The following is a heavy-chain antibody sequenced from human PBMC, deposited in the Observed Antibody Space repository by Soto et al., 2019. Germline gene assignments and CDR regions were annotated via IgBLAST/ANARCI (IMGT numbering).Heavy chain of an antibody. D-gene: IGHD2-2*01. J-gene: IGHJ4*02. CDR3: TTETMDQLLSLPVGY. CDR1: GFTFSNAW. Sequence: GGSLRLSCAASGFTFSNAWMNWVRQAPGKGLEWVGRIKSKTDGGTTDYAAPVKGRFTISRDDSKNTLYLQMNSLKTEDTAVYYCTTETMDQLLSLPVGYWGQGTLVTVSS. CDR2: IKSKTDGGTT. V-gene: IGHV3-15*07.